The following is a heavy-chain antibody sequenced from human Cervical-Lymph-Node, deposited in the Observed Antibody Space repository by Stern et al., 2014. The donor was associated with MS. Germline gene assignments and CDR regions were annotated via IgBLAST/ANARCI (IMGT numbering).Heavy chain of an antibody. CDR3: ARDLQRIMGAGADYYYGMDV. D-gene: IGHD1-26*01. Sequence: VQLVESGAEVKKPGASLKVSCKTSGYTFISYGITWVRQAPGQGLEWMGWITGYNGNTNYAQKLQGRVTMTTDTSTSTAYMELRSLRSDDTAVYYCARDLQRIMGAGADYYYGMDVWGQGTTVTVSS. V-gene: IGHV1-18*01. J-gene: IGHJ6*02. CDR1: GYTFISYG. CDR2: ITGYNGNT.